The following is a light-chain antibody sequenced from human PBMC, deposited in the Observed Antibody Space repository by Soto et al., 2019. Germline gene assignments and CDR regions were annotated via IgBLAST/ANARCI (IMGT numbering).Light chain of an antibody. CDR1: QSISSW. CDR2: GAT. J-gene: IGKJ4*01. V-gene: IGKV1-5*01. CDR3: QQRCIIPLT. Sequence: DNQMTQSPSTLSASVGDRVTVTCRASQSISSWLAWYQQKPGQAPKLLIFGATTLQSGVPSRFSGSGSGTDFTLTISSLQPEDFAIYHCQQRCIIPLTFGGGTKVDIK.